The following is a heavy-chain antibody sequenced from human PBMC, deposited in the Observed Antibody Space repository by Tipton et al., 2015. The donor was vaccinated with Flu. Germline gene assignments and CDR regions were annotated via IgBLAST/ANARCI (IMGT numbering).Heavy chain of an antibody. CDR3: AKGYESTGCYPFASDI. CDR1: GFSFSIYN. V-gene: IGHV3-33*08. D-gene: IGHD3-22*01. Sequence: RSLRLSCVASGFSFSIYNMNWVRQAPGKGLECVAVIWSDGSNEYYADSVKGRFTISRDNSKNTLYLQMNSLRAEDTAVYYCAKGYESTGCYPFASDIWGQGTMVTVAS. J-gene: IGHJ3*02. CDR2: IWSDGSNE.